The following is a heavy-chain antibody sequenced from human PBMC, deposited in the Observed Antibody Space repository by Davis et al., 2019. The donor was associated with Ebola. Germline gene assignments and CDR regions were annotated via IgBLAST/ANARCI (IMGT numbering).Heavy chain of an antibody. Sequence: SETLSLTCTVSRGSISSSSYYWGWIRQPPGKGLEWIGSIYYSGSTYYNPSLKSRVTISVDTSKNQFSLKLSSVTAADTAVYYCARRVTMVRGVIIITSWFDPWGQGTLVTVSS. CDR2: IYYSGST. D-gene: IGHD3-10*01. J-gene: IGHJ5*02. CDR3: ARRVTMVRGVIIITSWFDP. V-gene: IGHV4-39*01. CDR1: RGSISSSSYY.